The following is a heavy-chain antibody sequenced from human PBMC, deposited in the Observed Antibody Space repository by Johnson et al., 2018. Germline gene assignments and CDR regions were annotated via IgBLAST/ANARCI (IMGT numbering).Heavy chain of an antibody. J-gene: IGHJ3*02. CDR2: ISSSSTYI. D-gene: IGHD7-27*01. CDR3: ARVSNRNWGSSGAFDI. V-gene: IGHV3-21*01. CDR1: GFTFSSYS. Sequence: EVQLVESGGGLVKPGGSLRLSCAASGFTFSSYSINWVRQAPGKGLEWVSSISSSSTYIYYADSVKGRFTISRDNAKHSLYLQMNSLRAEDTAVYYWARVSNRNWGSSGAFDIWGQGTMVTVSS.